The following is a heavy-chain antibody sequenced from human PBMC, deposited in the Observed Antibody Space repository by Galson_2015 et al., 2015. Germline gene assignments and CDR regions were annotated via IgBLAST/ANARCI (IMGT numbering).Heavy chain of an antibody. CDR1: GGSVSSSGYY. V-gene: IGHV4-61*08. CDR2: MDYTGGT. D-gene: IGHD6-13*01. CDR3: ARDGIAAPGRYGMDV. J-gene: IGHJ6*02. Sequence: SETLSLTCTVSGGSVSSSGYYWTWIRQPPGKGLEWIGYMDYTGGTSYNPSLKSRVTISVDTTQNLFSLKLSSVTAADTAVYYCARDGIAAPGRYGMDVWGQGTTVTVSS.